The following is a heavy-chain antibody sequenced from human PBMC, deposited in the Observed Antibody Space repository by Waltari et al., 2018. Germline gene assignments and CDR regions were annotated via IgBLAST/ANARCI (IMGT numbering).Heavy chain of an antibody. CDR1: GFAFRSYS. CDR3: ARDRDWAFDI. V-gene: IGHV3-48*04. CDR2: ISGDSGSI. J-gene: IGHJ3*02. Sequence: EVQLVESGGGLVQPGGSLRLSCSASGFAFRSYSMTWFRQAPGKGLEWVSYISGDSGSIHYADSVKGRITVSRDNAKNSLYLQMSSLTAEDTAVFYCARDRDWAFDIWGQGTMVTVSS. D-gene: IGHD2-21*01.